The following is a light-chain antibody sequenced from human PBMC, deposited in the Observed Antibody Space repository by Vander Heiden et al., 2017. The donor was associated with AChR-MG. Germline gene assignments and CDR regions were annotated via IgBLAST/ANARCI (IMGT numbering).Light chain of an antibody. V-gene: IGLV1-40*01. J-gene: IGLJ1*01. CDR3: QSYDSSLSGFHV. Sequence: QSVLTQPPSVSGAPGPRVTISCTGSSSNIGAGYDVHWYQQLPGTAPKLLIYGNSNRPSGVPDRFSGSKSGTSASLAITGLQAEDEADYYCQSYDSSLSGFHVFGTGTKVTVL. CDR1: SSNIGAGYD. CDR2: GNS.